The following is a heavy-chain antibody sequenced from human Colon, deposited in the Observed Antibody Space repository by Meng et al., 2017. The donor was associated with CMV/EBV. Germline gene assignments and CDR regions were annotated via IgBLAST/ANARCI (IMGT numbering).Heavy chain of an antibody. V-gene: IGHV1-18*01. D-gene: IGHD3-10*01. CDR2: ISGSNGNT. Sequence: ASVKVSCKTSGYTFNTYGVAWVRQAPGQGLEWMGWISGSNGNTNYAQKLQGRGILTTDTSTSTAYMALGGLTSDDTAVYYCARGGGYFSAGSYPAYFDQWGQGTLVTVSS. CDR1: GYTFNTYG. CDR3: ARGGGYFSAGSYPAYFDQ. J-gene: IGHJ4*02.